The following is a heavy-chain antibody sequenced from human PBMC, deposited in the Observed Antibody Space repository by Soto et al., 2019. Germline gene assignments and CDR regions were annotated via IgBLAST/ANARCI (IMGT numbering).Heavy chain of an antibody. J-gene: IGHJ5*02. CDR3: ARAQFYSGSGNYNNLMFDA. Sequence: SETLSRTCAVSGGSIGGVGYSWSWIRQPPGVGLECIGYMYHSGTFLKSPSLKTRLTMSLDMSKNQFSLTLNSMTAADTAVYYCARAQFYSGSGNYNNLMFDAWGQGIQVTVSS. V-gene: IGHV4-30-2*01. D-gene: IGHD3-10*01. CDR2: MYHSGTF. CDR1: GGSIGGVGYS.